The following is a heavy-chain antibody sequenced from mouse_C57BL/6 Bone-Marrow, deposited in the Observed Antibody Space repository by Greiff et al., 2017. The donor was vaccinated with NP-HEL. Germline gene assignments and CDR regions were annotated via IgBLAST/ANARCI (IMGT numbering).Heavy chain of an antibody. Sequence: EVQLMESGGGLVKPGGSLKLSCAASGFTFSSYTMSWVRQTPEKRLEWVATISGGGGNTYYPDSVKGRFTISRDNAKNTLYLQMSSLRSEDTALYYCARQRYYRYFDYWGQGTTLTVSS. V-gene: IGHV5-9*01. D-gene: IGHD2-14*01. CDR1: GFTFSSYT. CDR3: ARQRYYRYFDY. CDR2: ISGGGGNT. J-gene: IGHJ2*01.